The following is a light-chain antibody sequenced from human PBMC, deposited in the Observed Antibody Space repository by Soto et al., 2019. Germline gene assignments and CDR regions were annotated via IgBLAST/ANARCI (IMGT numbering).Light chain of an antibody. CDR2: DAS. J-gene: IGKJ1*01. Sequence: DIQMTQSASTLSASVGDRVTITCRASQSISSWLAWYQQKPGKAPKLLIYDASSLESGVPSRFSGSGSGTEFTLTISSLHPDDFATDYCQQYNSYSTFGQGTKVDIK. V-gene: IGKV1-5*01. CDR1: QSISSW. CDR3: QQYNSYST.